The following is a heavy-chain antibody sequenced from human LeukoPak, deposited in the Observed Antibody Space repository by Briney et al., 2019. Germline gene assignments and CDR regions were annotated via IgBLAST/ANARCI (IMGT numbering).Heavy chain of an antibody. CDR1: GFTFSSYW. D-gene: IGHD4/OR15-4a*01. V-gene: IGHV3-23*01. CDR2: ISGSGGTT. CDR3: ARRAGAYSHPYDY. Sequence: GGSLRLSCAVSGFTFSSYWMGWVRQAPGKGLEWVSAISGSGGTTYYADSVKGRFSISRDNSKNTLYLQMNSLRAEDTAVYYCARRAGAYSHPYDYWGQGTLVTVSS. J-gene: IGHJ4*02.